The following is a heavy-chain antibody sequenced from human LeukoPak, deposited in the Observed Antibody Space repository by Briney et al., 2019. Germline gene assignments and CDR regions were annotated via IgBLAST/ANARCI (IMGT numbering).Heavy chain of an antibody. CDR1: GYTFTSYG. J-gene: IGHJ3*02. CDR2: ISAYNGNT. Sequence: ASVKVSCKASGYTFTSYGISWVRQAPGQGVEWMGWISAYNGNTNYAQKLQGRVTMTTDTSTSTAYMELRSLRSDDTAVYYCARDRLVVATIGLSAFDIWGQGTMVTVSS. D-gene: IGHD5-12*01. V-gene: IGHV1-18*01. CDR3: ARDRLVVATIGLSAFDI.